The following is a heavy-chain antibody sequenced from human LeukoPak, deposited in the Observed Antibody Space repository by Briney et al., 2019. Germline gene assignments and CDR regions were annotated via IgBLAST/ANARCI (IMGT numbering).Heavy chain of an antibody. Sequence: GGSLRLSCAASGFTFSTYWMHWVRQAPGKGLEWVAVIWHDGDKNYYSDSVKGRFTASRDNSKNMLFLQMNDLAVEDTAVYFCARGTRVQLPRYYYHGLALWGQGTTVIVSS. CDR1: GFTFSTYW. CDR2: IWHDGDKN. CDR3: ARGTRVQLPRYYYHGLAL. V-gene: IGHV3-33*08. D-gene: IGHD3-10*01. J-gene: IGHJ6*02.